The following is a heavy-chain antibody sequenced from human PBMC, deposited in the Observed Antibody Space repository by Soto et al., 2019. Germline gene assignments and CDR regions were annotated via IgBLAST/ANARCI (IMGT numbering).Heavy chain of an antibody. Sequence: GGSLRLSCAASGFTFSDYYMSWIRQAPGKGLEWVSYISSSGSTIYSADSVKGRFTISRDNAKNSLYLQMDSLRAEDTAVYYCARGPYNYVWGSDPPHFDYRGQGTLVTVSS. D-gene: IGHD3-16*02. V-gene: IGHV3-11*01. CDR2: ISSSGSTI. CDR3: ARGPYNYVWGSDPPHFDY. J-gene: IGHJ4*02. CDR1: GFTFSDYY.